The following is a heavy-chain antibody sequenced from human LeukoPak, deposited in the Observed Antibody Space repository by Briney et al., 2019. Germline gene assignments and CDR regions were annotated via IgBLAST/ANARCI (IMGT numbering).Heavy chain of an antibody. V-gene: IGHV4-59*01. CDR2: IYYSGST. J-gene: IGHJ4*02. D-gene: IGHD1-26*01. Sequence: SETLSLTCTVSGCSISSYYWRWFLQPPAKGLEWIGYIYYSGSTNYNPSLKSRVTISVDTSKNQFSLKLSSVTAADTAVYYCARGGQAPGSYWGQGTLVTVSS. CDR1: GCSISSYY. CDR3: ARGGQAPGSY.